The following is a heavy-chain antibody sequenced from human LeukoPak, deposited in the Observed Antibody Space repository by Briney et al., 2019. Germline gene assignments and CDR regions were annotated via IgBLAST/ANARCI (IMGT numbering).Heavy chain of an antibody. J-gene: IGHJ4*02. V-gene: IGHV1-2*02. CDR1: GYTFTGYH. CDR2: INPNSGGT. D-gene: IGHD5-12*01. CDR3: SGLRLYYFDY. Sequence: ASVKVSCKASGYTFTGYHIHWVRQAPGQGLEWMGWINPNSGGTNYAQKFQGRVTMTRDTSISTAYMELSSLSSDDTAVYYCSGLRLYYFDYWSQGTLVTVSS.